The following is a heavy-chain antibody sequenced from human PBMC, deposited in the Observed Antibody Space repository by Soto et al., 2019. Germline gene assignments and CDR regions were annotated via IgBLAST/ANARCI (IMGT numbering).Heavy chain of an antibody. J-gene: IGHJ5*02. V-gene: IGHV4-31*03. CDR1: GGSISSGGYY. D-gene: IGHD3-3*01. Sequence: SETLSLTCTVSGGSISSGGYYWSWIRQHPGKGLEWIGYIYYSGSTYYNPSLKSRVTISVDTSKNQFSLKLSSVTAADTAVYYCARALSTIFGVVRNWFDPWGQGTLVTVSS. CDR2: IYYSGST. CDR3: ARALSTIFGVVRNWFDP.